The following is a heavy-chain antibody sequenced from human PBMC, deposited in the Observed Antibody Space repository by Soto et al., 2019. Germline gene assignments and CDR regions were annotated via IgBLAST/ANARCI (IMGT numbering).Heavy chain of an antibody. V-gene: IGHV1-18*04. Sequence: ASVKVSCKASGYTFTNYDINWVRQAPGQGLEWMGWISAYNGNTNYAQKVQGRVTMTTDISTTTAYMELRSLRSDDTAVYYCARGHLRGSYRWDTFDIWGQGTMVTVSS. D-gene: IGHD3-16*02. CDR2: ISAYNGNT. J-gene: IGHJ3*02. CDR1: GYTFTNYD. CDR3: ARGHLRGSYRWDTFDI.